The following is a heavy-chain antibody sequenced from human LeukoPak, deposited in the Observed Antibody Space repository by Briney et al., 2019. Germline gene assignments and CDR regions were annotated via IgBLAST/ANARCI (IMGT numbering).Heavy chain of an antibody. Sequence: PGGSLRLSCAVSGFTFSSYAMHWVRQAPGKGLEWVAVISYDGSNKYYADSVKGRFTISRDNSKNTLHLQMNSLRAEDTAVYYCARGRGAYSSSSSGQFNVWGQGTLVTVSS. CDR3: ARGRGAYSSSSSGQFNV. CDR2: ISYDGSNK. D-gene: IGHD6-6*01. CDR1: GFTFSSYA. V-gene: IGHV3-30*04. J-gene: IGHJ4*02.